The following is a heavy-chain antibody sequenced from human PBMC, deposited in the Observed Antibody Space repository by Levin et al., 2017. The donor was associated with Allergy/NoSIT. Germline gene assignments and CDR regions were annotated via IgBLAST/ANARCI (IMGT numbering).Heavy chain of an antibody. Sequence: QAGGSLRLSCAASGFTFDDYAMHWVRQAPGKGLEWVSGMSWNSGSIGYADSVKGRFTISRDNAKNSLYLQMNSLRAEDTALYYCAKASYISVAAYFDYWGQGTLVTVSS. D-gene: IGHD6-19*01. CDR2: MSWNSGSI. J-gene: IGHJ4*02. CDR1: GFTFDDYA. CDR3: AKASYISVAAYFDY. V-gene: IGHV3-9*01.